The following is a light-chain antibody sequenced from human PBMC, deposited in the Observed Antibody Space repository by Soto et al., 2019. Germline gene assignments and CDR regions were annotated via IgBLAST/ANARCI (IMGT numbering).Light chain of an antibody. CDR3: QQYNDWQALT. J-gene: IGKJ4*01. Sequence: EIVMTQSPATLSVSPGERATLSCRASQSVSSNLAWYQQTPGQAPRLLIYGASTRATGIPARFRGSGSGTEFTLSISSLQSEDFAVYYCQQYNDWQALTFGGGTKVEIK. V-gene: IGKV3-15*01. CDR1: QSVSSN. CDR2: GAS.